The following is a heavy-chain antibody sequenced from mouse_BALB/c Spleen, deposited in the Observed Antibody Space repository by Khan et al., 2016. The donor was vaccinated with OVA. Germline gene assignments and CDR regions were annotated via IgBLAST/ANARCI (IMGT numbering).Heavy chain of an antibody. CDR2: IGPGSSNT. J-gene: IGHJ4*01. CDR3: ERKNYYGGTGNVRAY. CDR1: GYTFTSYW. V-gene: IGHV1S41*01. Sequence: DLVKPGASVKLSCKASGYTFTSYWINWIKQRPGQGLEWIGRIGPGSSNTYYNEMFKGKATLTVDTSSSTAYIQLSSLSSEDSAVYSCERKNYYGGTGNVRAYWGQGTSVTVSS. D-gene: IGHD1-1*01.